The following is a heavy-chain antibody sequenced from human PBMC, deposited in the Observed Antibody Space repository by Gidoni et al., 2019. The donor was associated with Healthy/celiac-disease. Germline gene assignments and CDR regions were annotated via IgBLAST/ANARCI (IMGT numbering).Heavy chain of an antibody. Sequence: QLQLQESGPGLVKPSETLSLTCTVSGGSISSSSYYWGWIRQPPGKGLEWIGSIYYSGSTYYNPSLKSRVTISVDTSKNQFSLKLSSVTAADTAVYYCARHGRFLEWLLFVDYYGMDVWGQGTTVTVSS. J-gene: IGHJ6*02. CDR2: IYYSGST. D-gene: IGHD3-3*01. CDR1: GGSISSSSYY. CDR3: ARHGRFLEWLLFVDYYGMDV. V-gene: IGHV4-39*01.